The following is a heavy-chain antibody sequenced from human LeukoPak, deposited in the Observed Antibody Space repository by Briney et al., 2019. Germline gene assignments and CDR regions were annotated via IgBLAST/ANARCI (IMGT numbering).Heavy chain of an antibody. J-gene: IGHJ6*02. D-gene: IGHD1-1*01. V-gene: IGHV4-4*02. CDR1: GGSINSRDW. Sequence: SGTLSLTCAVSGGSINSRDWWSWVRQPPGKGLEWIGEIYHGGVTNYNPSLKSRVTISVDKSKNQFSLNLSSVTAADTAVYYCANDDSYRMEVWGQGTTVTVSS. CDR2: IYHGGVT. CDR3: ANDDSYRMEV.